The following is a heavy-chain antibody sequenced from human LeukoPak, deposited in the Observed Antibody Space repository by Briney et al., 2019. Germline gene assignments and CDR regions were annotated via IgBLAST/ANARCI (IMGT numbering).Heavy chain of an antibody. D-gene: IGHD4-17*01. V-gene: IGHV3-15*01. J-gene: IGHJ4*02. Sequence: GGSLRLSCAASGFTFSNAWMSWVRQAPGKGLEWVGRIKSKTDGGTTDYAAPVKGRFTISRDDSKNTLYLQMNSLKTEDTAVYYCTREALYGDYDGLLSGYWGQGTLVTVSS. CDR1: GFTFSNAW. CDR2: IKSKTDGGTT. CDR3: TREALYGDYDGLLSGY.